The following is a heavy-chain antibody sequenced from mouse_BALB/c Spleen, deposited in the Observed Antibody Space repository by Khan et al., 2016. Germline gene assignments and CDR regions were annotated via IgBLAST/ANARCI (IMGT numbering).Heavy chain of an antibody. CDR3: ARSYGFDDAMDY. Sequence: QIQLVQSGPELKKPGETVRISCKASGYTFTTAGMQWVQKMPGKGLKWIGWINTHSGVPKYADDLKGRFAFSLETSASTAYLQISNLKNEDTATYFCARSYGFDDAMDYWGRGASVTVSS. D-gene: IGHD2-2*01. J-gene: IGHJ4*01. CDR2: INTHSGVP. CDR1: GYTFTTAG. V-gene: IGHV9-4*02.